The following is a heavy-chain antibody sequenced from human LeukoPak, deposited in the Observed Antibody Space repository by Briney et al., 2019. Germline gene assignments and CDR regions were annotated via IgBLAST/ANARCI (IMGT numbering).Heavy chain of an antibody. CDR2: IYPGDSDT. Sequence: GASLQISCKGSGYSFTSYWIGWVRQMPGKGLEWMGIIYPGDSDTSYSPSFQGQVTISADKSISTAYLQWSSLKASDTAMYYCARHYAHVDTAMAAFDYWGQGTLVTVSS. V-gene: IGHV5-51*01. D-gene: IGHD5-18*01. CDR3: ARHYAHVDTAMAAFDY. J-gene: IGHJ4*02. CDR1: GYSFTSYW.